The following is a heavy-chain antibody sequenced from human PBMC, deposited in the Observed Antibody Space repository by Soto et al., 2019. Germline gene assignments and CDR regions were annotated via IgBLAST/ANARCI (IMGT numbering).Heavy chain of an antibody. Sequence: ATVKVSCKASGGTFSSYAISWVRQAPGQGLEWMGGIIPIFGTANYAQKFQGRVTITADESTSTAYMELSSLRSEDKAVYYCARGRYGSGGSRYYYGMDVWGQGTTVTVSS. J-gene: IGHJ6*02. CDR2: IIPIFGTA. CDR1: GGTFSSYA. CDR3: ARGRYGSGGSRYYYGMDV. D-gene: IGHD2-15*01. V-gene: IGHV1-69*13.